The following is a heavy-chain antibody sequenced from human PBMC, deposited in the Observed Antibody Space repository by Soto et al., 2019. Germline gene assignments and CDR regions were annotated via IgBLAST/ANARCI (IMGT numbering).Heavy chain of an antibody. CDR3: AKTYYYDSSGYYFEKYYFDY. J-gene: IGHJ4*02. CDR1: GLTFSSYV. V-gene: IGHV3-23*01. CDR2: ISGGGGST. Sequence: GGSLRLSCAVSGLTFSSYVMSWVRQAPGKGLEWVAAISGGGGSTYYAASVKGRFTISRDNSMSTLSLQMNSLRAEDTAVYYCAKTYYYDSSGYYFEKYYFDYWGQGTLVTVSS. D-gene: IGHD3-22*01.